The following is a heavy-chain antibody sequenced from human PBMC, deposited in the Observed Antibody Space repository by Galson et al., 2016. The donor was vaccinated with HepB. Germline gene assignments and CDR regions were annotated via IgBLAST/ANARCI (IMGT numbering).Heavy chain of an antibody. CDR1: GGSFTNNNW. D-gene: IGHD2-21*01. CDR3: VRLWGKYFDY. CDR2: MYHSGYT. J-gene: IGHJ4*02. Sequence: SETLSLTCAVSGGSFTNNNWWSWVRQPPGKGLEWIGEMYHSGYTNYNPSLKSRVTMSVDKSKDQFSLRLFAVTAADTAVYHCVRLWGKYFDYWGQGALVTVSS. V-gene: IGHV4-4*02.